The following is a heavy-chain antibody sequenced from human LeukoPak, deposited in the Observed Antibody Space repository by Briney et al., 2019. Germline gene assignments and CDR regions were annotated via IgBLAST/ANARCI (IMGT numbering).Heavy chain of an antibody. CDR1: GGSISSYY. D-gene: IGHD3-10*01. CDR2: IYHSGST. Sequence: SETLSLTCTASGGSISSYYWSWIRQPPGKGLEWIGYIYHSGSTYYNPSLKSRVTISVDRSKNQFSLKLSSVTAADTAVYYCARALTMVRGVIRFDPWGQGTLVTVSS. V-gene: IGHV4-59*12. J-gene: IGHJ5*02. CDR3: ARALTMVRGVIRFDP.